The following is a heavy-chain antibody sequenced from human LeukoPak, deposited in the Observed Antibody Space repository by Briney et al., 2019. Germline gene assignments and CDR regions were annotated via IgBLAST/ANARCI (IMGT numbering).Heavy chain of an antibody. CDR2: IKQDGSEK. J-gene: IGHJ6*02. V-gene: IGHV3-7*01. Sequence: PGGSLRLSCAASGFTFSSYWMSWVRQAPGKGLERVANIKQDGSEKYYVDSVKGRFTISRDNAKNSLYLQMNSLRAEDTAVYYCARDRVVVVPANYYYYGMDVWGQGTTVTVSS. CDR3: ARDRVVVVPANYYYYGMDV. D-gene: IGHD2-2*01. CDR1: GFTFSSYW.